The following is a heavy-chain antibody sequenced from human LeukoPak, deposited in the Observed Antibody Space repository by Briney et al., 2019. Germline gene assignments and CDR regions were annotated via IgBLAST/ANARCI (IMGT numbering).Heavy chain of an antibody. CDR3: ARGPRDYDILTGKAYNWFDP. J-gene: IGHJ5*02. V-gene: IGHV4-39*07. CDR1: GGSISGSSYF. Sequence: SETLSLTCTVSGGSISGSSYFWGWIRQPPGKGLEWIGSIYYSGSTYYNPSLKSRVTISVDTSKNQFSLKLSSVTAADTAVYYCARGPRDYDILTGKAYNWFDPWGQGTLVTVSS. CDR2: IYYSGST. D-gene: IGHD3-9*01.